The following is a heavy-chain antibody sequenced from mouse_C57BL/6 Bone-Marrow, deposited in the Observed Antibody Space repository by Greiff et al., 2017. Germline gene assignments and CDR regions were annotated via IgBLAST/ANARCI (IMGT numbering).Heavy chain of an antibody. CDR3: ARWYGNYPFDY. V-gene: IGHV1-64*01. CDR2: IHPNSGST. J-gene: IGHJ2*01. CDR1: GYTFTSYW. Sequence: QVQLQQPGAELVKPGASVKLSCKASGYTFTSYWMHWVKQRPGQGLEWIGMIHPNSGSTNYNEKFKSKATLTVDKSSSTSYMQLSSLTSEDSAVXCGARWYGNYPFDYWGQGTTLTVSS. D-gene: IGHD2-10*02.